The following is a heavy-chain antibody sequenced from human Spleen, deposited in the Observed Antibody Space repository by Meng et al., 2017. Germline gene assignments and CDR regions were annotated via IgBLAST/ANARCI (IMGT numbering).Heavy chain of an antibody. J-gene: IGHJ4*02. CDR2: IDPKNGDT. D-gene: IGHD6-13*01. V-gene: IGHV1-2*06. Sequence: VKVCQAGAEVKKPGASVKVSCKPSGYNFPDYYIHWARQAPGQGLEWMGRIDPKNGDTHYAQKFQGRVTMTGDTSISTAYMDLSGLRSDDTAVYYCARDEDISAAGKLFGDYWGQGTLVTVSS. CDR1: GYNFPDYY. CDR3: ARDEDISAAGKLFGDY.